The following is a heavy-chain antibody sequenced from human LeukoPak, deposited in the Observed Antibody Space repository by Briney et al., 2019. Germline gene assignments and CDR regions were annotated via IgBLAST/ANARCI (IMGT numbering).Heavy chain of an antibody. J-gene: IGHJ4*02. D-gene: IGHD3-10*01. CDR1: GFTFSNYA. V-gene: IGHV3-23*01. CDR2: ISGGGENT. Sequence: QPGESLRLSCAASGFTFSNYAISWVRQAPGKGLEWVSGISGGGENTYYADSLKGRLAISRDKSKNTVYLQMDSLRAEDTAVYYCAKPSLTLIRGVRGPFDYWGQGILVTVSS. CDR3: AKPSLTLIRGVRGPFDY.